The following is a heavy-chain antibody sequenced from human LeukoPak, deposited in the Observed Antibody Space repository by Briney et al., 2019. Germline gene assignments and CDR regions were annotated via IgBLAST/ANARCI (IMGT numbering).Heavy chain of an antibody. CDR2: INHSGST. CDR1: GGSFSGYY. D-gene: IGHD5-18*01. Sequence: SETLSLTCAVYGGSFSGYYWSWIRQPPGKGLEWIGEINHSGSTNYNPSLKSRVTISVDISKNQFSLKLSSVTAADTAVYYCASRTTAMAFDYWGQGTLVTVSS. CDR3: ASRTTAMAFDY. J-gene: IGHJ4*02. V-gene: IGHV4-34*01.